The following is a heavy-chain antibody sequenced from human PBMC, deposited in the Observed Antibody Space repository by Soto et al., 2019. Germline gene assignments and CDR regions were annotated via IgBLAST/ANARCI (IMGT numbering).Heavy chain of an antibody. J-gene: IGHJ4*02. D-gene: IGHD6-13*01. CDR1: GYTFTSYG. CDR2: ISAYNGNT. V-gene: IGHV1-18*01. Sequence: QVQLVQSGAEVKKPGASVKVSCKASGYTFTSYGISWVRQAPGQGLEWMEWISAYNGNTNYAQKLQGRVTMTTDTSTSTAYMELRSLGSDVTAVYYCAGDYLNSCGWYCFDYWGQETLVTVSS. CDR3: AGDYLNSCGWYCFDY.